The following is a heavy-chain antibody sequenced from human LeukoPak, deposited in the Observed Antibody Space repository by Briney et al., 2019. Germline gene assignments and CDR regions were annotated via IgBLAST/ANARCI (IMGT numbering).Heavy chain of an antibody. Sequence: QASETLSLTCAASGGSISSYYWSWIRQPPGKGLEWIGYIYYSGSTNYNPSLKSRVTISVDTSKNQFSLKLSSVTAADTAVYYCARGGILWFGVPYDAFDIWGQGTMVTVSS. CDR2: IYYSGST. V-gene: IGHV4-59*01. CDR1: GGSISSYY. J-gene: IGHJ3*02. D-gene: IGHD3-10*01. CDR3: ARGGILWFGVPYDAFDI.